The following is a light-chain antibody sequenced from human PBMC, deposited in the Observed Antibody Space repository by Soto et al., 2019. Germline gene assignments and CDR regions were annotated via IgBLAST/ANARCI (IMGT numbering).Light chain of an antibody. Sequence: QSALTQPASVSGSPGQSITISCTGASSDVGGYNYVSWYQQHPGKAPKLMIYDVNTRPSGVSNRFSGSKSGNTASLTISGLQAEDEADYYCSSYPSITTLYVLFGGGTKLTVL. CDR3: SSYPSITTLYVL. CDR2: DVN. V-gene: IGLV2-14*03. CDR1: SSDVGGYNY. J-gene: IGLJ2*01.